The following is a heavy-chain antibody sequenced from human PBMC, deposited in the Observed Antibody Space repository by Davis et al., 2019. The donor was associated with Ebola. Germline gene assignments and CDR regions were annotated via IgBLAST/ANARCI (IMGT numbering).Heavy chain of an antibody. D-gene: IGHD2-15*01. CDR2: INWNGGST. J-gene: IGHJ4*02. V-gene: IGHV3-20*04. Sequence: GESLKISCAASGFTFDDYGMSWVRQAPGKGLEWVSGINWNGGSTGYADSVKGRFTISRDNAKNSLYLQMNSLRAEDTALYYCARDLGGSCYNWGQGTLVTVSS. CDR1: GFTFDDYG. CDR3: ARDLGGSCYN.